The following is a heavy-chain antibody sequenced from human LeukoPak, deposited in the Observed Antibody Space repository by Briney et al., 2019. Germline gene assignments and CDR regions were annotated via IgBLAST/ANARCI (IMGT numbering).Heavy chain of an antibody. CDR1: GFTFNSYA. J-gene: IGHJ4*02. CDR2: ISYDGSNK. V-gene: IGHV3-30-3*01. CDR3: AKAQPRIAVAPFDY. Sequence: GGSLRLSCAASGFTFNSYAMHWVRQAPGKGLEWVAVISYDGSNKYYADSVKGRFSISRDNSRNTLYLQMNSLRAEDTAVYYCAKAQPRIAVAPFDYWGQGTLVTVSS. D-gene: IGHD6-19*01.